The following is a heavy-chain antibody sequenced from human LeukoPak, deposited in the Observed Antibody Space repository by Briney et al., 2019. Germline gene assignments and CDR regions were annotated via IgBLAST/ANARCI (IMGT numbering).Heavy chain of an antibody. V-gene: IGHV4-31*03. D-gene: IGHD2-21*02. CDR3: ARTYCGGDGYNWFDP. J-gene: IGHJ5*02. CDR1: GGSISSGGYY. Sequence: PSETLSLTCTVSGGSISSGGYYWSWIRQHPGKGLKWIGYIYYSGSTYYNPSLKSRVTISVDTSKNQFSLKLSSVTAADTAVYYCARTYCGGDGYNWFDPWGQGTLVTVSS. CDR2: IYYSGST.